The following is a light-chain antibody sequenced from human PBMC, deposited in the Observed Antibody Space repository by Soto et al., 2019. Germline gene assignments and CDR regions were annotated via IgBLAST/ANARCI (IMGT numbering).Light chain of an antibody. CDR3: QQNNTWPLYT. CDR1: QSVSSN. J-gene: IGKJ2*01. CDR2: RAS. V-gene: IGKV3-15*01. Sequence: EIVMTQSPATLSVSPGERATLSCRASQSVSSNLAGYQQKPGQAPRLLIYRASTRAAGIPTRFSGSGSGTEFTHTISSLQSEDFAVYYRQQNNTWPLYTFGQGTKLEIK.